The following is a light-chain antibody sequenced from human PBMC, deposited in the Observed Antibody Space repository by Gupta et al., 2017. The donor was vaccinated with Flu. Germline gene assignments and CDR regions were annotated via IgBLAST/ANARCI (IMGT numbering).Light chain of an antibody. J-gene: IGLJ3*02. CDR1: SSNIGDNY. CDR3: AAWDDSLSGWV. CDR2: RDN. Sequence: RVTISCSGSSSNIGDNYVSWYQQFPGTAPKLLIYRDNQRPSGVPDRFSGSKSGTSASLAISGLRSEDEADYYCAAWDDSLSGWVFGGGTKLTVL. V-gene: IGLV1-47*01.